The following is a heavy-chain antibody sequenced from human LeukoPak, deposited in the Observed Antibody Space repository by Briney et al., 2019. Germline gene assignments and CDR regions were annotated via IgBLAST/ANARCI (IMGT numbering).Heavy chain of an antibody. J-gene: IGHJ4*02. CDR2: IYYSGST. V-gene: IGHV4-59*08. Sequence: PSETLSLTCTVSGGSISSYYWSWIRQPPGKGLEWIGYIYYSGSTNYNPSLKSRVTISVDTSKNQFPLKLSSVTAADTAVYYCALSRGKYGDKTQFDYWGQGTLVTVSS. CDR3: ALSRGKYGDKTQFDY. D-gene: IGHD4-17*01. CDR1: GGSISSYY.